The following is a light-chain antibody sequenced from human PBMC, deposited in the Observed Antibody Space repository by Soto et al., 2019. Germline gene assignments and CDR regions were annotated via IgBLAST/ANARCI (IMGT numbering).Light chain of an antibody. J-gene: IGLJ2*01. CDR3: SSYAGSKGV. V-gene: IGLV2-8*01. Sequence: QSALTQPPSASGSPGQSVTISCTGTSSDVGGYNYVSWYQQHPGKAPTLMIYEVSKRPSGVPDRFSGSKSGNTASLTVSGLQAEDEADYYCSSYAGSKGVVGGGTKVTVL. CDR2: EVS. CDR1: SSDVGGYNY.